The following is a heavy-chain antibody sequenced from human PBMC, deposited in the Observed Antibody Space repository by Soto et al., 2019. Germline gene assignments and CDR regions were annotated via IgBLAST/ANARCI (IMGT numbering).Heavy chain of an antibody. V-gene: IGHV3-30-3*01. Sequence: QVRLVESGGGVVQPGRSLRLSCTASGFSFSSYAMYWFRQPPGKGLEWVAVISHDGINKHYADSVKGRVTVSRDNSPHSLELELNSLRGEDTAMYYCARDRYSSDYFVKWFEPWGQGTLVTVSS. J-gene: IGHJ5*02. CDR3: ARDRYSSDYFVKWFEP. CDR1: GFSFSSYA. D-gene: IGHD6-19*01. CDR2: ISHDGINK.